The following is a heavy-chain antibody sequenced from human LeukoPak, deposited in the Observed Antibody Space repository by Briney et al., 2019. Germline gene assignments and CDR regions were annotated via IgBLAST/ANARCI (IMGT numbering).Heavy chain of an antibody. CDR2: ISSISTYI. J-gene: IGHJ4*02. CDR1: GFTFSYYN. V-gene: IGHV3-21*01. Sequence: GGSLRLSCAASGFTFSYYNMNWVRQAPGKGLELVSSISSISTYIYYADSVKGRFTISRDNAKNSLFLQMDSLRAEDTAVYYCARDLPAAGHNFDYWGQGTLVTVSS. D-gene: IGHD6-13*01. CDR3: ARDLPAAGHNFDY.